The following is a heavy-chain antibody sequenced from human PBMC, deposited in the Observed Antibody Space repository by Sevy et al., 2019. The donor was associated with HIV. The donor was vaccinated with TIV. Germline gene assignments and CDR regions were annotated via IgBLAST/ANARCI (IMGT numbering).Heavy chain of an antibody. D-gene: IGHD6-19*01. Sequence: GGSLRLSCTASGFTFSDYYMSWIRQAPGKGREWISYISSSGSAIYYADSVKGRFTIYRDNAKNSLYLQMNSLRAEDTAVYYCARITGWRFDYWGQGTLVTVSS. J-gene: IGHJ4*02. CDR2: ISSSGSAI. CDR3: ARITGWRFDY. CDR1: GFTFSDYY. V-gene: IGHV3-11*04.